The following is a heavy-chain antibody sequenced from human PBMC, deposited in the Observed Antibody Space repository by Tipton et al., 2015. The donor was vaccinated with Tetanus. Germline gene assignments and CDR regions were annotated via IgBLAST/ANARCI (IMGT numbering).Heavy chain of an antibody. CDR1: GASISDKKYY. J-gene: IGHJ5*02. V-gene: IGHV4-39*02. CDR3: ARHLYGYWFDP. Sequence: LRLSCTVSGASISDKKYYWGWIRQAPGKGLEWLASIYFEGSTYRSPSLKSRLTIDVDTSQNVFSLRLTSVTAADTAVYYCARHLYGYWFDPWGQGALVTVSS. CDR2: IYFEGST. D-gene: IGHD2/OR15-2a*01.